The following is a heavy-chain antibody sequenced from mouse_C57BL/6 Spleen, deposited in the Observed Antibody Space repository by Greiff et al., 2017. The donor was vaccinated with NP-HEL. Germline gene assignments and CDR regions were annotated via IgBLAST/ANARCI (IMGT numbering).Heavy chain of an antibody. D-gene: IGHD2-4*01. CDR3: TRDYDPYYFDY. J-gene: IGHJ2*01. V-gene: IGHV5-9-1*02. CDR1: GFTFSSYA. CDR2: ISSGGDYI. Sequence: EVKLVESGEGLVKPGGSLKLSCAASGFTFSSYAMSWVRQTPEKRLEWVAYISSGGDYIYYADTVKGRFTISRDNARNTLYLQMSSLKSEDTAMYYCTRDYDPYYFDYWGQGTTLTVSS.